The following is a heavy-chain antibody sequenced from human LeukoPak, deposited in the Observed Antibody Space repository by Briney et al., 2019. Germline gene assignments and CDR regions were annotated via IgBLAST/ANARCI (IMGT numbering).Heavy chain of an antibody. CDR3: ATGGYFFDY. D-gene: IGHD3-16*01. CDR2: IKCKPDGGTT. J-gene: IGHJ4*02. V-gene: IGHV3-15*01. CDR1: GFTFSNAW. Sequence: GGSLRLSCAASGFTFSNAWMNWVRQAPGNGLEWVGRIKCKPDGGTTEYASPVKGRFTISRDDSRNTVYLQMNSLKTEDTAVYYCATGGYFFDYWGQGTLVTVSS.